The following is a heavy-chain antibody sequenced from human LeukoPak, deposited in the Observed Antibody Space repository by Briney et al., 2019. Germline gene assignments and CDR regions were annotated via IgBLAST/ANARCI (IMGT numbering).Heavy chain of an antibody. CDR1: GFTFSDYY. CDR3: ARYYDILTGYYTSIGY. D-gene: IGHD3-9*01. Sequence: GGSLRLSCAASGFTFSDYYMSWIRQAPGKGLEWVSYISSSSSYTNYADSVKGRFTISRDNAKNSLYLQMNSLRAEATAVYYCARYYDILTGYYTSIGYWGQGTLVTVSS. CDR2: ISSSSSYT. J-gene: IGHJ4*02. V-gene: IGHV3-11*06.